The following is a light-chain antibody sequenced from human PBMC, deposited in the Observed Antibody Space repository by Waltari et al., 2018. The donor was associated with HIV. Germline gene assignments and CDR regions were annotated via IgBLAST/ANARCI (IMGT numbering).Light chain of an antibody. J-gene: IGLJ2*01. CDR1: SSDVGGYNV. Sequence: QSALTQPPSASGSPGQSVTISCTGTSSDVGGYNVVSWYKQHPGKAPKLLIFEVSKRPSGVPYRFSGSKSGNTASLTVSGLQPEDEADYYCSSYAGSNNLLFGGGTKLTVL. CDR2: EVS. V-gene: IGLV2-8*01. CDR3: SSYAGSNNLL.